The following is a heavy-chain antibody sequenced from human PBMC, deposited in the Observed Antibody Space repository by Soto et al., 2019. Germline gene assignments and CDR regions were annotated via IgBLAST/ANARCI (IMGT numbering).Heavy chain of an antibody. CDR1: GYTFTTYG. D-gene: IGHD5-18*01. CDR3: ARDGFYAGLGRYSYGYSRSRYYGMDV. Sequence: QVQLVQSGAEVKKPGASVKVSCKASGYTFTTYGISWVRQAPGQGLEWMGWISSYNDYTNYAQKLQGRVTLTTDTSTRTAYRELRSLRSDDTAVYFCARDGFYAGLGRYSYGYSRSRYYGMDVWGQGTTVTVSS. CDR2: ISSYNDYT. J-gene: IGHJ6*02. V-gene: IGHV1-18*01.